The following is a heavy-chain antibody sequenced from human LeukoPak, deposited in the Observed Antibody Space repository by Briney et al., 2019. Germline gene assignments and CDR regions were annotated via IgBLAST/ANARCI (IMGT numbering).Heavy chain of an antibody. CDR2: IYSGGST. D-gene: IGHD4-17*01. CDR3: AIKTVTTYY. V-gene: IGHV3-53*01. Sequence: GGSLRLSCAVSGFTVSSNYMSWVRQAPGKGLEWVSVIYSGGSTYYADSVKGRFTISRDNSKNTLYLQMNSLRAEDTAVYYCAIKTVTTYYWGQGTLVTVSS. J-gene: IGHJ4*02. CDR1: GFTVSSNY.